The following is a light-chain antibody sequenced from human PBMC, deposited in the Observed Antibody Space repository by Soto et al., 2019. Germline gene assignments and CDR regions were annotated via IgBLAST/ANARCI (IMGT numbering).Light chain of an antibody. Sequence: EIAMTQSPATLSVSPGESATLSCRASQSVSSNLAWYQQKPGQAPRLLIYGASTRATGIPARFSGSGSGTEFTLTISSLQSEDFAVYYCQQYNNWPRAFGQGTKVDI. CDR1: QSVSSN. CDR3: QQYNNWPRA. CDR2: GAS. J-gene: IGKJ1*01. V-gene: IGKV3-15*01.